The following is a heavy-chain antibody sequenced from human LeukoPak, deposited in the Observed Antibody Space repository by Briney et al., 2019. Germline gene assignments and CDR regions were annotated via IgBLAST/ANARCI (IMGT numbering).Heavy chain of an antibody. CDR2: IIPIFGTA. J-gene: IGHJ6*03. CDR1: GYTFTNYF. CDR3: ARGARGWLPKQGYYYYMDV. Sequence: ASVKVSCKASGYTFTNYFMHWVRQAPGQGLEWMGGIIPIFGTANYAQKFQGRVTITTDESTSTAYMELSSLRSEDTAVYYCARGARGWLPKQGYYYYMDVWGKGTTVTVSS. D-gene: IGHD5-12*01. V-gene: IGHV1-69*05.